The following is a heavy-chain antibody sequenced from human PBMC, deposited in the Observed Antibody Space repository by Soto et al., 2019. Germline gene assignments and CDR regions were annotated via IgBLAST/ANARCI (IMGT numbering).Heavy chain of an antibody. CDR1: GGTFSSYA. CDR3: ARASKPSPWLPMTPLDY. CDR2: IIPIFGTA. D-gene: IGHD3-22*01. J-gene: IGHJ4*02. Sequence: QVQLVQSGAEVKKPGSSVKVSCKASGGTFSSYAISWVRQAPGQGLEWMGGIIPIFGTANYAQKFQGRVTITADESTSTAYRGRSSLRSEDTAVYYCARASKPSPWLPMTPLDYWGQGTLVTVFS. V-gene: IGHV1-69*01.